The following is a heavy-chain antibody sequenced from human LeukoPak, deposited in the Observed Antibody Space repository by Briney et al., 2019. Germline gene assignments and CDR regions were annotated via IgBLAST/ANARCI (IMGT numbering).Heavy chain of an antibody. J-gene: IGHJ4*02. V-gene: IGHV3-30*18. D-gene: IGHD3-3*01. Sequence: GGSLRLSCAASGFTFSSYAVNWVRQAPGRGLEWVAVISYDGSNKYYADSVKGRFTISRDNSKNTLYLQMNSLRAEDTAVYYCAKDYDFWSGYYTGEVDYWGQGTLVTVSS. CDR3: AKDYDFWSGYYTGEVDY. CDR2: ISYDGSNK. CDR1: GFTFSSYA.